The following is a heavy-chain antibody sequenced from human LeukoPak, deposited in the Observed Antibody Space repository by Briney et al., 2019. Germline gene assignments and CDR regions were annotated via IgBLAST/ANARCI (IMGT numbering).Heavy chain of an antibody. CDR3: ARRELLSTPDAFDI. J-gene: IGHJ3*02. CDR1: GCSLSSYY. V-gene: IGHV4-59*01. D-gene: IGHD3-10*01. Sequence: PSETLSLTCTVSGCSLSSYYWSWIRQPPGKGLDWIGYIYYRGSTNYNPSLKSRVTISVDTSKNQFSLKLSSVTAADAAVYYCARRELLSTPDAFDIWGQGTMVTVSS. CDR2: IYYRGST.